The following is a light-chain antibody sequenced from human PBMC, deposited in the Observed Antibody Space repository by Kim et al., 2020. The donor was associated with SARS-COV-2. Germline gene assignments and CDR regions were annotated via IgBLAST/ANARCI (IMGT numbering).Light chain of an antibody. CDR1: QSISSF. Sequence: DIQMTQSPSSLSASVGDRVTITCRASQSISSFVSWYQQKPGKAPMLLIYAASSLQSGVPSRFSGSGSGTDFTLTISSLQPEDFATYYSQQSNSTLTVGQGTPLEIK. J-gene: IGKJ5*01. CDR2: AAS. V-gene: IGKV1-39*01. CDR3: QQSNSTLT.